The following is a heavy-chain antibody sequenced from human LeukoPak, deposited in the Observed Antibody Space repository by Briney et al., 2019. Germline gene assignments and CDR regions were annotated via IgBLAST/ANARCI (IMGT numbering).Heavy chain of an antibody. CDR1: GFTFSRYG. D-gene: IGHD2-15*01. V-gene: IGHV3-33*01. CDR2: IWYDGSNK. CDR3: AREIDCSGGACYSVLGY. J-gene: IGHJ4*02. Sequence: GRSLRLSCAASGFTFSRYGMNWVRRAPGKGLEWVANIWYDGSNKYYRDSLKGRFTISRDNAKNTLYLQMDSLRAEDTAVYYCAREIDCSGGACYSVLGYWGQGTLVIVSS.